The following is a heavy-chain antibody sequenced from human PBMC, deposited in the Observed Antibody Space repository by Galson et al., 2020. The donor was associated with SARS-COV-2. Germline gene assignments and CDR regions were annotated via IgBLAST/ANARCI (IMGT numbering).Heavy chain of an antibody. CDR2: INPNSGGT. J-gene: IGHJ6*03. Sequence: ASVKVSCKASGYTFTGYYMHWVRQAPGQGLEWMGRINPNSGGTNYAQKFQGRVTMTRDTSISTAYMELSRLRSDDTAVYYCARFGVTFGGVIAHYYYYYRDVWGKGTTVTISS. CDR1: GYTFTGYY. CDR3: ARFGVTFGGVIAHYYYYYRDV. D-gene: IGHD3-16*02. V-gene: IGHV1-2*06.